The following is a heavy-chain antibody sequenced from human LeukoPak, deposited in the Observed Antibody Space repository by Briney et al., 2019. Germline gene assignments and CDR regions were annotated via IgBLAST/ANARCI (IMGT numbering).Heavy chain of an antibody. Sequence: ASVKVSCKASGYTFTGYYMHWVRQAPGQGLEWMGWISPNSGGTNYAQKFQGRVTMTRDTSISTAYMELSRLRSDDTAVYYCARGTPLATVTYYYFDYWGQGTLVTVSS. CDR1: GYTFTGYY. D-gene: IGHD4-17*01. CDR3: ARGTPLATVTYYYFDY. V-gene: IGHV1-2*02. J-gene: IGHJ4*02. CDR2: ISPNSGGT.